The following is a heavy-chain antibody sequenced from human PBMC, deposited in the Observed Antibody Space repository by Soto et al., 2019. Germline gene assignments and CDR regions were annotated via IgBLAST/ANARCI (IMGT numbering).Heavy chain of an antibody. CDR3: ARENSRISPRLFQH. CDR2: ISPAGTNQ. V-gene: IGHV3-30-3*01. Sequence: PGGTLRLSGVASGFIFSDYAMHWARQAPGKGLEWVALISPAGTNQYYADSAKGRFTISRDNSKNTLYLQMNSLRPEDTGLYYCARENSRISPRLFQHWGHGTLVTVSS. D-gene: IGHD6-6*01. J-gene: IGHJ1*01. CDR1: GFIFSDYA.